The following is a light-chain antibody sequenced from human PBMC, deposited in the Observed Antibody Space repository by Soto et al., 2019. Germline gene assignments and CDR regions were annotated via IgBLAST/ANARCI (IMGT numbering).Light chain of an antibody. CDR1: QSLSRSY. J-gene: IGKJ2*01. V-gene: IGKV3-20*01. CDR3: QQYDRAPDT. Sequence: EIVLTQSPGTLSLSPGERASLSFRASQSLSRSYLARHQQKPGQAPRLLIYDVSSRPTGVPDRFSGSGSGTDFSLTISRLEPEDFAVYYCQQYDRAPDTFGQGTKLEIK. CDR2: DVS.